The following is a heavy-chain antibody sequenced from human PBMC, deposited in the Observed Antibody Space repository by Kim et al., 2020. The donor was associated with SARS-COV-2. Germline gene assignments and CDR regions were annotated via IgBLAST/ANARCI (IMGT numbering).Heavy chain of an antibody. Sequence: GGSLRLSCAASGFTFSNAWMSWVRQAPGKGLEWVGRIKSKTDGGTTDYATPVKGRFTISRDDSKNTLYLQMNSLKTEDTAVYYCTTDLEGRIAVAGTEGVVWFDPWGQGTLVTVSS. J-gene: IGHJ5*02. D-gene: IGHD6-19*01. CDR1: GFTFSNAW. CDR2: IKSKTDGGTT. CDR3: TTDLEGRIAVAGTEGVVWFDP. V-gene: IGHV3-15*01.